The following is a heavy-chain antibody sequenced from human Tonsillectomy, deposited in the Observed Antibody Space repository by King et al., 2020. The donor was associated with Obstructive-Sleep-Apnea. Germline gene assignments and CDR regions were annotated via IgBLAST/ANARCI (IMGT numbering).Heavy chain of an antibody. CDR2: ISAYNGNT. CDR1: GYTFTSYG. V-gene: IGHV1-18*04. D-gene: IGHD3-10*01. Sequence: VQLVQSGAEVKKPGASVKVSCKASGYTFTSYGISWVRQAPGQGLEWMGWISAYNGNTNYAQKLQGRVTMTTDTSTGTAYMELRSLRSDDTAVYYCAKYGWFGEFSYYYYYGMDVWGQGTTVTVSS. J-gene: IGHJ6*02. CDR3: AKYGWFGEFSYYYYYGMDV.